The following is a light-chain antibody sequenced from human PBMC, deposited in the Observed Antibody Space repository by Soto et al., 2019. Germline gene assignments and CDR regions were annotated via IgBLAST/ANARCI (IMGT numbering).Light chain of an antibody. V-gene: IGKV3-20*01. J-gene: IGKJ4*01. CDR2: GAS. CDR3: QQYGSSPLT. CDR1: QSVDSSY. Sequence: EIVLTQSPGTLSLSPGERATLSCRASQSVDSSYLAWYQQKPGQAPRLLIYGASSRASGIPDRFSGSGSGTDFILTISRLEPEDFAVYYCQQYGSSPLTFGGGTKVEIK.